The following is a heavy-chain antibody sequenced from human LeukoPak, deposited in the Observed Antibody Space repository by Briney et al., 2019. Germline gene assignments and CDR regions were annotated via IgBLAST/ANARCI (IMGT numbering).Heavy chain of an antibody. CDR3: ARDPNQYNYGLDV. D-gene: IGHD1-14*01. V-gene: IGHV3-48*03. Sequence: GGSLRLSCTASGFNIRTYEMTWVRQAPGKGLEWISFISSSGGLTFYADSVEGRFTMSRDNAKNSLYLQLNSLRGEYTAVYYCARDPNQYNYGLDVWGQGTPVTVSS. CDR1: GFNIRTYE. J-gene: IGHJ6*02. CDR2: ISSSGGLT.